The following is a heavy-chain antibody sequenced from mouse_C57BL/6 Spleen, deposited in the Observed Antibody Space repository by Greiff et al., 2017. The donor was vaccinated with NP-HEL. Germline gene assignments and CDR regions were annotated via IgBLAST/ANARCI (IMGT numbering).Heavy chain of an antibody. J-gene: IGHJ2*01. CDR1: GYTFTSYT. CDR3: ARGVRYDSDDGEY. V-gene: IGHV1-4*01. D-gene: IGHD2-12*01. Sequence: VQLQQSGAELARPGASVKMSCKASGYTFTSYTMHWVKQRPGQGLEWIGYINPSSGYTKYNQKFKDKATLTADKSSSTAYMQLSSLTSEDSAVYYCARGVRYDSDDGEYWGQGTTVTVSS. CDR2: INPSSGYT.